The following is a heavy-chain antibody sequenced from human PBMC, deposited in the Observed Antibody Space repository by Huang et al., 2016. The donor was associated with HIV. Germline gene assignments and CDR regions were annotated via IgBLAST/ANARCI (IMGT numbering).Heavy chain of an antibody. D-gene: IGHD6-13*01. CDR2: IYYSGNP. Sequence: QLQLQESGPGLVKPSETLSLTCAVSGGSISTSTYYWGWIRQPPGEGLEWVGHIYYSGNPNSRPSRKSRVTISVDTAKNQCSLKLSSVTAADTAVYYCARQRQQLVDSWGQGTLVTVSS. CDR3: ARQRQQLVDS. CDR1: GGSISTSTYY. J-gene: IGHJ4*02. V-gene: IGHV4-39*01.